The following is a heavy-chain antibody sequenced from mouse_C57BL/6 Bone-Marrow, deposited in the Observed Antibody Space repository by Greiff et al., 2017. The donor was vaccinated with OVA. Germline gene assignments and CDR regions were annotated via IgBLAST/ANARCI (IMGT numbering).Heavy chain of an antibody. CDR3: ARASTGFDY. J-gene: IGHJ2*01. CDR2: INYDGSST. Sequence: DVKLVESEGGLVQPGSSMKLSCTASGFTFSDYYMAWVRQVPEKGLEWVANINYDGSSTYYLDSLKSRFIISRDNAKNILYLQMSSLKSEDTATYYCARASTGFDYWGQGTTLTVSS. V-gene: IGHV5-16*01. CDR1: GFTFSDYY. D-gene: IGHD4-1*02.